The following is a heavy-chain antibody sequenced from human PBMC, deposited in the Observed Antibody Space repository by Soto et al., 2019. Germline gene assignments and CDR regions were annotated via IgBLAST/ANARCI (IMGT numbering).Heavy chain of an antibody. V-gene: IGHV4-31*03. J-gene: IGHJ4*02. D-gene: IGHD5-18*01. CDR2: IYYSGTT. Sequence: SETLSLTCTVSGGSISSEGYYWSWFRQLPGKGLEWIGDIYYSGTTYHNPSLRSRLTISGDASKNQFSLKLSSVTAADAALYYCARGRGYSYGPYYFDYWGQGTLVTVSS. CDR3: ARGRGYSYGPYYFDY. CDR1: GGSISSEGYY.